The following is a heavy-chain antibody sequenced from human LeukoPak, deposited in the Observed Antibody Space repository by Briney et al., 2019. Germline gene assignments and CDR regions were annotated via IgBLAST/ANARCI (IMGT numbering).Heavy chain of an antibody. CDR3: ARATYSNYVYYFDY. V-gene: IGHV4-4*07. D-gene: IGHD4-11*01. Sequence: SETLSLTCTVSGGSISNYYWSWIRQPAGKGLEWIGRIYTSGSTNYNPSLKSRVTMSVDTSKNQFSLKLSSVTAADTAVYYCARATYSNYVYYFDYWGQGTLVTVSS. J-gene: IGHJ4*02. CDR2: IYTSGST. CDR1: GGSISNYY.